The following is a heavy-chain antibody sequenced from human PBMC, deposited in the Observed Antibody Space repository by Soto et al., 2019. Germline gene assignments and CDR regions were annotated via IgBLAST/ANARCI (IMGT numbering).Heavy chain of an antibody. D-gene: IGHD2-2*01. CDR3: ARGYQPLTYYGMDV. CDR2: ISYDGSNK. J-gene: IGHJ6*02. CDR1: GFTFSSYA. V-gene: IGHV3-30-3*01. Sequence: GGSLRLSCAASGFTFSSYAMHWVRQAPGKGLEWVAVISYDGSNKYYADSVKGRFTISRDNSKNTLYLQMNSLRAEDTAVYYCARGYQPLTYYGMDVWGQGTTVTVSS.